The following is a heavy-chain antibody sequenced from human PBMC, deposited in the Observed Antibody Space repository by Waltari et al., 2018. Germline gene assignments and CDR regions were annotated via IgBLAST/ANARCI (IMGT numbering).Heavy chain of an antibody. V-gene: IGHV2-5*01. CDR2: IYWTDDK. D-gene: IGHD3-3*01. Sequence: LTCTFSGFSLSTSGVGVGWIRQPPGKALEWLALIYWTDDKRYSPSLKSRLTITKDTSKHQVVLTMTNMDPVDTATYYCAHRRDFWNGYFLYYFDYWGQGTLVTVSS. CDR1: GFSLSTSGVG. J-gene: IGHJ4*02. CDR3: AHRRDFWNGYFLYYFDY.